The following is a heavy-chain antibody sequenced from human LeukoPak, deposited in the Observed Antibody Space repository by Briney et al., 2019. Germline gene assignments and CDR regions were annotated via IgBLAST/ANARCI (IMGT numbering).Heavy chain of an antibody. D-gene: IGHD3-9*01. V-gene: IGHV3-23*01. CDR3: AKVQGETGYATFDY. CDR1: GFTFSSYA. Sequence: GGSLRLSCAASGFTFSSYAVSWVRQAPGKGLEWVSAISGSGGSTYYADSVKGRFTISRDNSKNTLYLQMNSLRAEDTAVYYCAKVQGETGYATFDYWGQGTLVTVSS. J-gene: IGHJ4*02. CDR2: ISGSGGST.